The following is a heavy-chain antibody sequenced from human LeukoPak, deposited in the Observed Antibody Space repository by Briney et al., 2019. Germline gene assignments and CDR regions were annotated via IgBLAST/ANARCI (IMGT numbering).Heavy chain of an antibody. V-gene: IGHV3-7*01. Sequence: GGSLRLSCAASGFTFSSYWMSWVRQAPGKGLEWVANIKQDGSEKYYVDSVKGRFTISRDNAKNSLYLQMNRLRAEDTAVYYCARVVTTPVSWSLYSSSWYSGYYYMDVWGKGTTVTISS. D-gene: IGHD6-13*01. CDR1: GFTFSSYW. CDR3: ARVVTTPVSWSLYSSSWYSGYYYMDV. J-gene: IGHJ6*03. CDR2: IKQDGSEK.